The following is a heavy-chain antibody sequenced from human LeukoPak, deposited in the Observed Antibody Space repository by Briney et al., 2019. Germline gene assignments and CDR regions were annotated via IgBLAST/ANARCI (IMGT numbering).Heavy chain of an antibody. J-gene: IGHJ6*02. D-gene: IGHD3-10*01. CDR1: GFIFSQYS. CDR2: IRSSSET. Sequence: GGSLRLSCAASGFIFSQYSMNWVRQAPGKGLEWVSHIRSSSETFYADSVKGRFTISRDNAKNSLYLQMNSLRAEDTAVYYCARDRRLVRGVILRSYYGMDVWGQGTTVTVSS. CDR3: ARDRRLVRGVILRSYYGMDV. V-gene: IGHV3-48*04.